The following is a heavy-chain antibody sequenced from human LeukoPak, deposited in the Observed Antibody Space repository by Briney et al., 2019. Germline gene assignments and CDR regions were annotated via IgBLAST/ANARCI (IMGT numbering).Heavy chain of an antibody. CDR1: GYTFTGYY. CDR2: MNPKSGNT. D-gene: IGHD3-22*01. V-gene: IGHV1-8*03. CDR3: ARGPMYYYDGSGYYPPHYFYYYMDV. J-gene: IGHJ6*03. Sequence: GASVKVSCKASGYTFTGYYMHWVRQATGQGLEWMGWMNPKSGNTGYAQKFQGRVTITKNTSISTAYMELSSLRSEDTAVYYCARGPMYYYDGSGYYPPHYFYYYMDVWGKGTTVTVSS.